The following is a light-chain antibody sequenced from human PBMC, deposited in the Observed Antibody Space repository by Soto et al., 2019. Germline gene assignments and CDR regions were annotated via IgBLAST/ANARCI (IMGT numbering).Light chain of an antibody. J-gene: IGLJ3*02. V-gene: IGLV4-69*01. CDR1: TGHSTYA. CDR2: LNSDGSH. CDR3: QTWVTGLWV. Sequence: QPVLTQSPSASASLGASVKLTCTLSTGHSTYAIAWLQQQPEKGPRYLMKLNSDGSHTRGDGIPDRFSGSSSGAERYLTISSLQSEDEADYYCQTWVTGLWVFGGGTKLTVL.